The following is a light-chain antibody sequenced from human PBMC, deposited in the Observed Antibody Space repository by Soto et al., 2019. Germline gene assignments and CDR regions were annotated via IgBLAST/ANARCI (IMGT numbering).Light chain of an antibody. CDR1: SSDVGSYNL. V-gene: IGLV2-23*02. J-gene: IGLJ1*01. Sequence: QSVLTQPAPVSGSPGQSITISCTGTSSDVGSYNLVSWYQQHPGKAPKLMIYEVSKRPSGVSNRFSGSKSGNTASLTISGLQAEDEADYYCCSYAGSSWVFGTGTQLTVL. CDR2: EVS. CDR3: CSYAGSSWV.